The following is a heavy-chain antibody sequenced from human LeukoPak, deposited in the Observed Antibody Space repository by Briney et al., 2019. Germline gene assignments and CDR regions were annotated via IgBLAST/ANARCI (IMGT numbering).Heavy chain of an antibody. Sequence: PSETLSLTCTVSGGSISSSYWSWIRQPPGKGLEWIGYIYYSGSTNYNPSLKSRVTISVDTSKNQFSLKLSSVTAADTAVYYCARAGGYSYGYAFDYWGQGTLVTVSS. CDR2: IYYSGST. D-gene: IGHD5-18*01. CDR1: GGSISSSY. J-gene: IGHJ4*02. V-gene: IGHV4-59*01. CDR3: ARAGGYSYGYAFDY.